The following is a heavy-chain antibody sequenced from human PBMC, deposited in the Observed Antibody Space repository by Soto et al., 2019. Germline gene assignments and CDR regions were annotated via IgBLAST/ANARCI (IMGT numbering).Heavy chain of an antibody. CDR3: ARGSVVAARFYYYYGMDV. D-gene: IGHD2-15*01. V-gene: IGHV1-18*01. J-gene: IGHJ6*02. CDR1: GYTFTRDR. Sequence: APVKVSCKTSGYTFTRDRVSWVRKATGQGLEWMGWISAYNGNTNYAQKLQGRVTMTTDTSTSTAYMELRSLRSDDTAVYYCARGSVVAARFYYYYGMDVWGQGTTVTVSS. CDR2: ISAYNGNT.